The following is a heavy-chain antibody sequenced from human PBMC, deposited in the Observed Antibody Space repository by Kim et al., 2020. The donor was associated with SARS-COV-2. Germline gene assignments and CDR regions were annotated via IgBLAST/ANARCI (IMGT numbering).Heavy chain of an antibody. J-gene: IGHJ4*02. D-gene: IGHD3-10*01. V-gene: IGHV1-46*01. CDR3: ARDFGSGSYPLWGFDY. Sequence: KFQGRVTRTSDTSTSTVYMELSSLRSEDTAVYYCARDFGSGSYPLWGFDYWGQGTLVTVSS.